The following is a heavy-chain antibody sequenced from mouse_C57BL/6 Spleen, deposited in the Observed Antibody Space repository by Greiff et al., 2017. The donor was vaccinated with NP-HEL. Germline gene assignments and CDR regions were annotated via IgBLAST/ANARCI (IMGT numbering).Heavy chain of an antibody. CDR3: ARSTAQAPFAY. Sequence: QVQLQQPGAELVRPGTSVKLSCKASGYTFTSYWMHWVKQRPGQGLEWIGVIDPSDSYTNYNQKFKGKATLTVDTSSSTAYMQLSSLTSEDSAVYYCARSTAQAPFAYWGQGTLVTVSA. CDR2: IDPSDSYT. CDR1: GYTFTSYW. D-gene: IGHD3-2*02. V-gene: IGHV1-59*01. J-gene: IGHJ3*01.